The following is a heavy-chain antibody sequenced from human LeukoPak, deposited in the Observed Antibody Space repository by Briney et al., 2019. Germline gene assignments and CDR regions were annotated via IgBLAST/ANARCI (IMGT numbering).Heavy chain of an antibody. J-gene: IGHJ4*02. Sequence: PSETLSLICGVSGGSISSYYWSWIRQPPGKGLEWIGYINYSGSTNYNPSLKSRVTTSVDTSKKQFSLKLSSVTAADTAVYYCARARYYDSSGYYLIDYWGQGTLVTVSS. CDR1: GGSISSYY. CDR3: ARARYYDSSGYYLIDY. CDR2: INYSGST. D-gene: IGHD3-22*01. V-gene: IGHV4-59*01.